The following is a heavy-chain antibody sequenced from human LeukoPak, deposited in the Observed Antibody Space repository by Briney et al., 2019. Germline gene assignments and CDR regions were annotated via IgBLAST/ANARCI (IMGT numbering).Heavy chain of an antibody. D-gene: IGHD3-9*01. Sequence: VASVKVSCKASGYTFTGYYMHLVRQAPGQGLEWMGWINPNSGGTNYAQKFQGRVTMTRDTSISTAYMELSRLRSDDTAVYYCAGGAIYYDILTGYYKGNWFDPWGQGTLVTVSS. CDR2: INPNSGGT. J-gene: IGHJ5*02. V-gene: IGHV1-2*02. CDR3: AGGAIYYDILTGYYKGNWFDP. CDR1: GYTFTGYY.